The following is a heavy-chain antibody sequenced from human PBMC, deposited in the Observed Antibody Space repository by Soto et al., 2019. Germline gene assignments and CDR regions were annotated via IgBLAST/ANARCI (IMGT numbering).Heavy chain of an antibody. J-gene: IGHJ4*02. D-gene: IGHD5-18*01. CDR3: AKGGRGTAMVTGYFDD. Sequence: PGGSLRLSCAASGFTFSSYAMSWVRQAPGKGLEWVSAISGSGGSTYYADSVRGRFTISRDNSKNTLYLQMNSLRAEDTAIYYCAKGGRGTAMVTGYFDDWGQGTLVTVSS. CDR2: ISGSGGST. V-gene: IGHV3-23*01. CDR1: GFTFSSYA.